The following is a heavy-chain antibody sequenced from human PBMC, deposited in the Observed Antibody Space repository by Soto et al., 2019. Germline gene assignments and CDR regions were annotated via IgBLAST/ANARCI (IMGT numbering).Heavy chain of an antibody. CDR2: IYSGGST. CDR1: GFTVSSNY. CDR3: ASSGAITIFGVVTSDY. Sequence: GGSLRLSCAASGFTVSSNYMSWVRQAPGKGLEWVSVIYSGGSTYYADSVKGRFTISRDNSKNTLYLQMNSLRAEDTAVYYCASSGAITIFGVVTSDYWGQGTLVTAPQ. J-gene: IGHJ4*02. V-gene: IGHV3-66*01. D-gene: IGHD3-3*01.